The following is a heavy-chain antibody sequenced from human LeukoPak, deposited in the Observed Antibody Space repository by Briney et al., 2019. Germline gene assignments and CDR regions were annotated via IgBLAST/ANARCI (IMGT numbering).Heavy chain of an antibody. V-gene: IGHV3-23*01. CDR3: AKDRASYYYDSSGPV. J-gene: IGHJ4*02. Sequence: GXXLRLSCAASGFTFSSYAMSWVRQAPGKGLEWVSAISGSGGSTYYADSVKGRFTISRDKSKDNVYMQMNSLRAEDTAVYYCAKDRASYYYDSSGPVWGQGTLVTVSS. D-gene: IGHD3-22*01. CDR2: ISGSGGST. CDR1: GFTFSSYA.